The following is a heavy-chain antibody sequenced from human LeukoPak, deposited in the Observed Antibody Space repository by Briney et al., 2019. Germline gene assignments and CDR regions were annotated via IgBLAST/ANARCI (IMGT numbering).Heavy chain of an antibody. CDR3: ARTPIVVVAATGPDFDY. V-gene: IGHV4-38-2*02. Sequence: SETLSLTCTVSGYSISSGYYWGWIRQPPGKGLEWIGSIYHSGSTYYNPSLKSRVTISVDTSKNQFSLKLSSVTAADTAVYYCARTPIVVVAATGPDFDYWGQGTLVTVSS. D-gene: IGHD2-15*01. CDR1: GYSISSGYY. J-gene: IGHJ4*02. CDR2: IYHSGST.